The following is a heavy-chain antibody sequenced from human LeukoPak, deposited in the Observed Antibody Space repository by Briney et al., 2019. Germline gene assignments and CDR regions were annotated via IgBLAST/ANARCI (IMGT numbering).Heavy chain of an antibody. CDR1: GFTVSSHW. V-gene: IGHV3-74*01. CDR3: VRDFVGPDEY. Sequence: GGSLRLSCAASGFTVSSHWMHWVRQAPGKGLVWVSRINRDGSRIDHADSVRGRFTISRDNAKNTLYLQMNSLGVEDTAVYYCVRDFVGPDEYWGRGTQVTVSS. CDR2: INRDGSRI. J-gene: IGHJ4*02. D-gene: IGHD2-21*01.